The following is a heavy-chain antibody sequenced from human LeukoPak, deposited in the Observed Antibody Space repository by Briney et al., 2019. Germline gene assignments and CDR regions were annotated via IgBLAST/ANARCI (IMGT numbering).Heavy chain of an antibody. CDR3: ARGLGKNGQQLVQGDY. J-gene: IGHJ4*02. D-gene: IGHD6-13*01. Sequence: GASVKVSCKASGYTFTSYDINWVRQATGQGLEWMGWMNPNSGNTGYAQKFQGRVTMTRNTSISTAYMELSSLRSEDTAVYYCARGLGKNGQQLVQGDYWGQGTLVTVSS. CDR2: MNPNSGNT. CDR1: GYTFTSYD. V-gene: IGHV1-8*01.